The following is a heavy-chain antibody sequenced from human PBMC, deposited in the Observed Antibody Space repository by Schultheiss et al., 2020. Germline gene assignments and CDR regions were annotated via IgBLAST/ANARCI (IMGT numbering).Heavy chain of an antibody. CDR2: INPNIGDT. Sequence: ASVKVSCKASGYTFTGYYMHWVRQAPGQGLEWMGWINPNIGDTNYAQKFQGRVTVTRDTSINTAYMELSRLRSDDTAVYYCARGGLVVVAATPDYYYYGMDVWGQGTTVTVSS. D-gene: IGHD2-15*01. CDR1: GYTFTGYY. CDR3: ARGGLVVVAATPDYYYYGMDV. V-gene: IGHV1-2*02. J-gene: IGHJ6*02.